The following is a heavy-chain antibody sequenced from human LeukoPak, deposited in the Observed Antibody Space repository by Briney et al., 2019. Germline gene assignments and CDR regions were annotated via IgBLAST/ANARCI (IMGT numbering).Heavy chain of an antibody. CDR2: IYYSGST. V-gene: IGHV4-39*01. Sequence: SETLSLTCTVSGGSISSNSYYWGWIRQPPGKGLQWIGPIYYSGSTYYNPSLKSRVTISIDTSKNQFSLKLSSVTAADTAVYYCARNRYYYGSGNYGVPNWFDPWGQGTLVTVSS. J-gene: IGHJ5*02. CDR3: ARNRYYYGSGNYGVPNWFDP. CDR1: GGSISSNSYY. D-gene: IGHD3-10*01.